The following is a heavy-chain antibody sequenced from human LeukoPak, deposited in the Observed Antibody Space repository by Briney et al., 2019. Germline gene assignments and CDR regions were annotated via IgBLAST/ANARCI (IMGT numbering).Heavy chain of an antibody. CDR2: IYYSGST. CDR3: ARDQRIPHYDFWSGYSLIGAFDI. J-gene: IGHJ3*02. V-gene: IGHV4-39*07. D-gene: IGHD3-3*01. Sequence: SETLSLTCTVSGGSISSSSYYWGWIRQPPGKGLEWIGSIYYSGSTYYNPFLKSRVTISVDTSKNQFSLKLSSVTAADTAVYYCARDQRIPHYDFWSGYSLIGAFDIWGQGTMVTVSS. CDR1: GGSISSSSYY.